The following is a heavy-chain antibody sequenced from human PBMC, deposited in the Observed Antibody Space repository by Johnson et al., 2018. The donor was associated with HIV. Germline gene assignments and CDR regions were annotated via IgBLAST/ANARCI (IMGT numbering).Heavy chain of an antibody. Sequence: QVQLVESGGGVVQPGRSLRLSCAASGFTFSNYGIHWVRQAPGKGLEWVAVISYDGSNKYYADSVKGRFTISRDNYKDTLYLQMNSLRAEDTAVYYCARDGGYQLLADAFDIWGQGTMVTVSS. CDR2: ISYDGSNK. CDR1: GFTFSNYG. CDR3: ARDGGYQLLADAFDI. J-gene: IGHJ3*02. D-gene: IGHD2-2*01. V-gene: IGHV3-30*03.